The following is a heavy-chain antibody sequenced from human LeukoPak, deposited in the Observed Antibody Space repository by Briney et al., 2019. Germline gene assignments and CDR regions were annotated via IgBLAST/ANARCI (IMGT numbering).Heavy chain of an antibody. D-gene: IGHD2-21*02. CDR2: INHSGST. J-gene: IGHJ3*02. V-gene: IGHV4-34*01. CDR1: GGSFSGYY. CDR3: ARAVLAYCGGDCYSFAFDI. Sequence: SETLSLTCAGYGGSFSGYYWSWIRQPPGKGLEWIGEINHSGSTNYNPSLKSRVTISVDTSKNQFSLKLSSVTAADTAVYYCARAVLAYCGGDCYSFAFDIWGQGTMVTVSS.